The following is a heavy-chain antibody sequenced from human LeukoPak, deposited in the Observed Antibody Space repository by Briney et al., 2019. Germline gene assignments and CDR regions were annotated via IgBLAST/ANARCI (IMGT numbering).Heavy chain of an antibody. CDR1: GFTFSSYA. Sequence: AGGSLRLSCAASGFTFSSYAMSWVRQAPGKGLEWVSAISGSGGSTYYADSVKGRFTISRDNSKNTLYLQMNSLRAEDTAVYYSARERGNYYYYGMDVWGQGTTVTVSS. D-gene: IGHD3-10*01. V-gene: IGHV3-23*01. CDR3: ARERGNYYYYGMDV. J-gene: IGHJ6*02. CDR2: ISGSGGST.